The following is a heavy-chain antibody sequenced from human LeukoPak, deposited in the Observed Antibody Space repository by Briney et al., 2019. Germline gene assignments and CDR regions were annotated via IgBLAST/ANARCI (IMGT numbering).Heavy chain of an antibody. D-gene: IGHD6-19*01. CDR2: IYYSGST. V-gene: IGHV4-39*01. J-gene: IGHJ6*02. CDR3: ASIAVAGQGRYGMDV. Sequence: SETLSLTCTVSGGSISSSSYYWGWIRQPPGKGLERIGSIYYSGSTYYNPSLKSRVTISVDTSKNQFSLKLSSVTAADTAVYYCASIAVAGQGRYGMDVWGQGTTVTVSS. CDR1: GGSISSSSYY.